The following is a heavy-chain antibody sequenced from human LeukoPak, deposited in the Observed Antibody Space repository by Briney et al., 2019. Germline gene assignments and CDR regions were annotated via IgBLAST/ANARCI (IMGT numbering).Heavy chain of an antibody. CDR3: AKAQNYDILTGEIYYYYMDV. D-gene: IGHD3-9*01. CDR2: ITSSSTYT. J-gene: IGHJ6*03. V-gene: IGHV3-21*04. Sequence: GGSLRLSCAASGFTFSNYSMNWVRQAPGKGLEWVSSITSSSTYTHYADSVKGRFTISRDNAKNSLYLQMNSLRAEDTALYYCAKAQNYDILTGEIYYYYMDVWGKGTTVTISS. CDR1: GFTFSNYS.